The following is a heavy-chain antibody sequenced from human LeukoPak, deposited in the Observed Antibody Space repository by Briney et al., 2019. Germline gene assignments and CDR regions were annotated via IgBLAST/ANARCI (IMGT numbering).Heavy chain of an antibody. J-gene: IGHJ4*02. CDR2: IDGAGSII. V-gene: IGHV3-74*01. CDR1: RFTPRHSW. Sequence: GGCPRLSPAASRFTPRHSWMHLVPQAPRKGLVWVSRIDGAGSIINYADSVKGRFTISRDNAKNTVFLQMNSLRVEDTAVYYCARDRRCYGPDCTPGDDFDYWGQGTLVTVSS. D-gene: IGHD2-21*02. CDR3: ARDRRCYGPDCTPGDDFDY.